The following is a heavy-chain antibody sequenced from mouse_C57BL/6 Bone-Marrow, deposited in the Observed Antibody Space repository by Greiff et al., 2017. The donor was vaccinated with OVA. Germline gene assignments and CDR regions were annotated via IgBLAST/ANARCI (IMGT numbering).Heavy chain of an antibody. V-gene: IGHV1-55*01. CDR3: ANDCASSGGAWDY. D-gene: IGHD1-1*01. Sequence: QVQLQQSGAELVKPGASVKMSCRASGYTFTNNWITWVRQRPGQGLEWIGDVFPGSGGSNNNEKFKRKATLTVDTSSSTAYMQLSSLTSEDSAVDYCANDCASSGGAWDYWGQGTSVTVSS. CDR1: GYTFTNNW. CDR2: VFPGSGGS. J-gene: IGHJ4*01.